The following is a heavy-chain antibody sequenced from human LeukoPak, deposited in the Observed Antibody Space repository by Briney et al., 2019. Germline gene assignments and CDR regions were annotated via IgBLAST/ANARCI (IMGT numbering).Heavy chain of an antibody. Sequence: GGSLRLSCAASGFTFSSYATHWVRQAPGKGLEWVAVISYDGSNKYYADSVKGRFTISRDNSKNTLYLQMNSLRAEDTAVYYCARGGSYYVSDLDYWGQGTLATVPS. CDR1: GFTFSSYA. CDR2: ISYDGSNK. J-gene: IGHJ4*02. D-gene: IGHD1-26*01. CDR3: ARGGSYYVSDLDY. V-gene: IGHV3-30-3*01.